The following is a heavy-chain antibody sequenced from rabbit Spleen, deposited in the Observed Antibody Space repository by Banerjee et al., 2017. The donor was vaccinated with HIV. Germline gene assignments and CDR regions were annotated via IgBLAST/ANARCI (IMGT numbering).Heavy chain of an antibody. V-gene: IGHV1S40*01. CDR2: IYTGSRGSI. CDR1: GFSFSTSDC. CDR3: ARDLVAVIGWNFNL. J-gene: IGHJ4*01. Sequence: QSLEESGGDLVKPGASLTLTCKASGFSFSTSDCMSWVRQAPGKGPEWIACIYTGSRGSIYYASWAKGRFTITKTSSTTVTLQMTSLTAADTATYFCARDLVAVIGWNFNLWGPGTLVTVS. D-gene: IGHD2-1*01.